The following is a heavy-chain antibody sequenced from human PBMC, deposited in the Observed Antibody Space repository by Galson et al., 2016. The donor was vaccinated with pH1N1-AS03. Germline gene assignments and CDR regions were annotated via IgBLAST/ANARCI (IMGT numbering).Heavy chain of an antibody. J-gene: IGHJ6*02. D-gene: IGHD1-26*01. CDR1: GYTFTGYY. CDR2: INPNSGGT. V-gene: IGHV1-2*04. Sequence: SVKVSCKASGYTFTGYYIQWVRQAPGQGLEWMGWINPNSGGTSYAQKFEAWVTMTGDTSISTAYLELYGLKSDDTAVYYCARDPRGPCSSATCATTYYFDMDVWGQGTTVIVSS. CDR3: ARDPRGPCSSATCATTYYFDMDV.